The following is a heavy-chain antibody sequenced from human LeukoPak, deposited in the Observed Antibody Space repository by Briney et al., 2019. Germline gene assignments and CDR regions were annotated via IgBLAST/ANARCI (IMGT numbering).Heavy chain of an antibody. D-gene: IGHD1-7*01. Sequence: ASVKVSCKASGGTFSSYAISWVRQAPGQGLEWMGGIIPIFGTANYAQKFQGRVTITADESTSTAYMELSSLRSEDTAVYYRASEKTRTYNNWNYYFDYWGQGTLVTVSS. CDR3: ASEKTRTYNNWNYYFDY. CDR1: GGTFSSYA. CDR2: IIPIFGTA. J-gene: IGHJ4*02. V-gene: IGHV1-69*13.